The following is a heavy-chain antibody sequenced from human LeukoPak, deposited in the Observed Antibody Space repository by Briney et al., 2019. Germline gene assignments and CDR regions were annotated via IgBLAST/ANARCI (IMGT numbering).Heavy chain of an antibody. Sequence: PSETLSLTCTVTGGSSSGYYWSWIRQPPGKGLEGMGYISYSGSTNYNPSLKSRVTMSVDTPKNQFSLKLSSVSAADTAVYYCARHNPAAAGYFDYWGQGTLVTVSS. CDR3: ARHNPAAAGYFDY. D-gene: IGHD6-13*01. V-gene: IGHV4-59*08. CDR2: ISYSGST. J-gene: IGHJ4*02. CDR1: GGSSSGYY.